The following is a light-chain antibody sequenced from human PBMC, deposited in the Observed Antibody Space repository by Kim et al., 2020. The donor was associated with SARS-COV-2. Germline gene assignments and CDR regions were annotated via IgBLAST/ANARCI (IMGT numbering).Light chain of an antibody. Sequence: ASVGDRVTITCRASQSISSYLNWYQQKPVKAPKLLIYAAYSLQSGVPSRFSGSGSGTDFTLTISSLQPEDFATYYCQQSYSTPPYTFGQGTKLEI. CDR3: QQSYSTPPYT. CDR2: AAY. V-gene: IGKV1-39*01. CDR1: QSISSY. J-gene: IGKJ2*01.